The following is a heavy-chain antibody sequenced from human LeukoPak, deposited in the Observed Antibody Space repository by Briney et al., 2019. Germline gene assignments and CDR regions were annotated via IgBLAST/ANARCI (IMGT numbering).Heavy chain of an antibody. J-gene: IGHJ4*02. D-gene: IGHD6-6*01. Sequence: AGTLSLSCTASGFSIISNNNYWVRLRPPTGKGLEWIGHIYYSGATYYNPSLKSRVTISVDTSKNQFSLKLSSVTAADTAVYYCARLVEYGSSSFDYWGQGTLVTVS. V-gene: IGHV4-39*01. CDR3: ARLVEYGSSSFDY. CDR1: GFSIISNNNY. CDR2: IYYSGAT.